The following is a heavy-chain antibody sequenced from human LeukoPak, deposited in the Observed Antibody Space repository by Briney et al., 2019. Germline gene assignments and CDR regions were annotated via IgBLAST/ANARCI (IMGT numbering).Heavy chain of an antibody. CDR3: ARGGVRFLEWSGGFDY. D-gene: IGHD3-3*01. CDR1: GLTFSRYW. Sequence: GGSLRLSCAASGLTFSRYWMTWVRQAPGKGLEWVANINQDGGAQYYVDSVKGRFTTSRDNAKDSLYLQMNSLRAEDTAVYYCARGGVRFLEWSGGFDYWGQGTLVTVSS. CDR2: INQDGGAQ. J-gene: IGHJ4*02. V-gene: IGHV3-7*01.